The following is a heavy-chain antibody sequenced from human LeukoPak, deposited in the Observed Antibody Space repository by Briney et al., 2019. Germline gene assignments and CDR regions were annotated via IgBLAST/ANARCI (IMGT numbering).Heavy chain of an antibody. J-gene: IGHJ4*02. Sequence: GGSLRLSCAASGFTFSSYWMSWVRQAPGKGLEWVANIKQDGSEKYYVDSVKGRFTISRDNAKNSLYLQMNSLRAEDMALYYCAKGKYSSSWYYFDYWGREPWSPSPQ. D-gene: IGHD6-13*01. CDR2: IKQDGSEK. CDR3: AKGKYSSSWYYFDY. V-gene: IGHV3-7*03. CDR1: GFTFSSYW.